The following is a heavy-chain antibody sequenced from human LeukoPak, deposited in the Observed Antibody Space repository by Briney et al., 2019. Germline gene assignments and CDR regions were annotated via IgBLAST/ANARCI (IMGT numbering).Heavy chain of an antibody. CDR2: INHSGST. CDR3: ARGLTYYYYYGMDV. Sequence: PSETLSLTCAVYGGSFSGYYWSWIRQPPGKGLEWIGEINHSGSTNYNPSLKSRVTISVDTSKNQFSLKLSSVTAADTAVYYCARGLTYYYYYGMDVWGQGTTVTVSS. J-gene: IGHJ6*02. V-gene: IGHV4-34*01. CDR1: GGSFSGYY.